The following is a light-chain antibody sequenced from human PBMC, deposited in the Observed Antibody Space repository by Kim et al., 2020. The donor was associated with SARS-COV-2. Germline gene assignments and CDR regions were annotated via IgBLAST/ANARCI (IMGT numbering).Light chain of an antibody. CDR1: QSLLSSSDNRNY. Sequence: RATISCKSSQSLLSSSDNRNYLAWYHQKPGQPPNVLFCWASTRQSVVPDRFSASGSGTDFTLIISSLQAEDAAVYYCQQYYSRPSFSGGTKLEI. J-gene: IGKJ4*01. V-gene: IGKV4-1*01. CDR3: QQYYSRPS. CDR2: WAS.